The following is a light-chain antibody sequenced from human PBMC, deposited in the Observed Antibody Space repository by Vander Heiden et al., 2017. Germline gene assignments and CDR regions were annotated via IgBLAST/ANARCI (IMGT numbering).Light chain of an antibody. J-gene: IGKJ1*01. CDR1: HGLLYGAGNTY. V-gene: IGKV2-30*01. CDR3: MHGTHWLTWT. CDR2: KMS. Sequence: DVVLTHSPLSLPVTLGQPASTSCRSRHGLLYGAGNTYLSLFHQRTGQFPRRLFYKMSNRDPGVPDRFSVGGSGTVFTLKIFRGEAEDVGGYYCMHGTHWLTWTVGQGTQVEI.